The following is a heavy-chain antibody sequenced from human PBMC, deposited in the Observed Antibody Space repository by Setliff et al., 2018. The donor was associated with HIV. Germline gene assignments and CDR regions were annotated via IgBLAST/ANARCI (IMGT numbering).Heavy chain of an antibody. V-gene: IGHV3-7*01. J-gene: IGHJ4*01. CDR1: GLTFSMYW. CDR3: ARVYDSSGYSLSIPGY. D-gene: IGHD3-22*01. CDR2: IKEDGNDK. Sequence: PGGSLRLSCAASGLTFSMYWMSWVRQTPGKGLEWLANIKEDGNDKYYVDSMKGRLTISRDNAKNSLYLQMNSLRAEDTAVYYCARVYDSSGYSLSIPGYWGQGTLVTVSS.